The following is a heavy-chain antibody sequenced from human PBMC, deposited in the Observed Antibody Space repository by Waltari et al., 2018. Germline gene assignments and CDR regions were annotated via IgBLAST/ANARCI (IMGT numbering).Heavy chain of an antibody. D-gene: IGHD3-22*01. V-gene: IGHV1-69*01. CDR2: IIPIFGTA. CDR3: ARDQNYYDSSGNFDY. CDR1: GGPFRSSA. Sequence: QVQLVQSGAEVKKPGSSVKVSCKASGGPFRSSAISLVRTAPGQGLEWMGGIIPIFGTANYAQKFQGRVTITADESTSTAYMELSSLRSEDTAVYYCARDQNYYDSSGNFDYWGQGTLVTVSS. J-gene: IGHJ4*02.